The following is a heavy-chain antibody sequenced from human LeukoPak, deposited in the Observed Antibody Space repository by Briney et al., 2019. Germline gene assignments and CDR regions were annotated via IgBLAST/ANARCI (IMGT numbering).Heavy chain of an antibody. V-gene: IGHV1-3*01. Sequence: ASVKVSYKASGYIFTKYVVHWVRQAPGQRPEWMGWIKAGNGDTKYSQNFQDRLTITRDTPASTVYMELSSLTSEDTALYYCARDDCGDTCYPGGYWGQGTLVTVSS. CDR3: ARDDCGDTCYPGGY. CDR1: GYIFTKYV. D-gene: IGHD2-21*01. J-gene: IGHJ4*02. CDR2: IKAGNGDT.